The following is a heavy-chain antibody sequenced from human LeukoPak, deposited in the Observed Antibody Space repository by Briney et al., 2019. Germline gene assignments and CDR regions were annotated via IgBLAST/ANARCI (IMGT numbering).Heavy chain of an antibody. D-gene: IGHD3-3*01. Sequence: GGSLRLSCAASGLTVSSNYMSWVRQAPGKGLEWVSVIYSGGSTYYADSVKGRFTISRDNSKNTLYLQMNSLRAEDTAVYYYASSSDFWSGPGAFDIWGQGTRVTVSS. CDR1: GLTVSSNY. CDR2: IYSGGST. J-gene: IGHJ3*02. V-gene: IGHV3-66*01. CDR3: ASSSDFWSGPGAFDI.